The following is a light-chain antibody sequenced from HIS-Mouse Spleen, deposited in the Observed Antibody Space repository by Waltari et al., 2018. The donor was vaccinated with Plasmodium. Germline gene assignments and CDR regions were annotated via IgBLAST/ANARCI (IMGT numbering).Light chain of an antibody. Sequence: SYELTQPPSVSVSPGQTARITCSGDALPKQYAYWYQQKPGQAPVLVVYKDSDRPSGIPERFSGCSSGTTVTLPISGVQAEDEADYYCQSADSSGTYWVFGGGTKLTVL. CDR1: ALPKQY. J-gene: IGLJ3*02. CDR3: QSADSSGTYWV. CDR2: KDS. V-gene: IGLV3-25*03.